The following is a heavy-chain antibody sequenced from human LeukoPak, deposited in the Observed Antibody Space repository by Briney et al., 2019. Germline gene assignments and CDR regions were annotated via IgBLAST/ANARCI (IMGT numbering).Heavy chain of an antibody. CDR3: ARGMAR. Sequence: PSETLSLTCTVSGGSISSSSYYWGWIRQPPGKGLEWIGEINHSGSTNYNPSLKSRVTISVDKSKNQFSLKLSSVTAADTAVYYCARGMARWGQGTLVTVSS. D-gene: IGHD5-24*01. CDR2: INHSGST. J-gene: IGHJ4*02. V-gene: IGHV4-39*07. CDR1: GGSISSSSYY.